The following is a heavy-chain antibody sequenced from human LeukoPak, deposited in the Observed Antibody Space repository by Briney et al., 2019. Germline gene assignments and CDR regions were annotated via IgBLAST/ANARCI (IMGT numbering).Heavy chain of an antibody. D-gene: IGHD3-22*01. CDR2: IYYSGST. CDR3: ARNYYDSSGYAEIFDY. Sequence: SQTLSLTCTVSGGSISSGGYYWSWIRQHPGKGLEWIGYIYYSGSTYYNPSLKSRVTISVDTSENQFSLKLSSVTAADTAVYYCARNYYDSSGYAEIFDYWGQGTLVTVSS. CDR1: GGSISSGGYY. J-gene: IGHJ4*02. V-gene: IGHV4-31*03.